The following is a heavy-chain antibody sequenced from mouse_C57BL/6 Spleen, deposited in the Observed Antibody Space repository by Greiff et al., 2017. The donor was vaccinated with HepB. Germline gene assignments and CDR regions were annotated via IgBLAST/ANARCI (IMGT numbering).Heavy chain of an antibody. CDR3: ARPSSSYAMDY. V-gene: IGHV5-17*01. Sequence: DVMLVESGGGLVKPGGSLKLSCAASGFTFSDYGMHWVRQAPEKGLEWVAYISSGSSTIYYADTVKGRFTISRDNAKNTLFLQMTSLRSEDTAMYYCARPSSSYAMDYWGQGTSVTVSS. D-gene: IGHD1-1*01. J-gene: IGHJ4*01. CDR1: GFTFSDYG. CDR2: ISSGSSTI.